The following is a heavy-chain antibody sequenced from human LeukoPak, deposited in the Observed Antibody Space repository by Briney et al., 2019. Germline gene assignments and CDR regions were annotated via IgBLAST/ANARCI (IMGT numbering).Heavy chain of an antibody. V-gene: IGHV4-61*10. Sequence: SETLSLTCTVSGDSISSGDYYWSWIRQPAGKGLEWIGYVYDIGTTKYNPSLKSRVTISVDTSKNQFSLRLSSVTAADTAVYYCARGGVLKSVDYWGQGTLVAVSS. CDR3: ARGGVLKSVDY. D-gene: IGHD3-16*01. CDR1: GDSISSGDYY. CDR2: VYDIGTT. J-gene: IGHJ4*02.